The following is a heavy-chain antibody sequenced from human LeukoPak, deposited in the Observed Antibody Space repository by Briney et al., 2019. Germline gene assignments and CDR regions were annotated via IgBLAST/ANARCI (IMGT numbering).Heavy chain of an antibody. CDR3: ARPRTFGAYDAFDI. CDR1: GFTVSSNY. Sequence: QPGGSLRLSCAASGFTVSSNYMSWVRQAPGNGLEWVSVIYSGGSTYYADSVKGRFTISRHNSKNTLYLQMNSLRAEDTAVYYCARPRTFGAYDAFDIWGQGTMVTVSS. J-gene: IGHJ3*02. CDR2: IYSGGST. V-gene: IGHV3-53*04. D-gene: IGHD3-16*01.